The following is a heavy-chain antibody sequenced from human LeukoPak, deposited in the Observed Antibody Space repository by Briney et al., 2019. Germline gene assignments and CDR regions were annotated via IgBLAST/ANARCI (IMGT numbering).Heavy chain of an antibody. CDR2: IYYSGST. CDR3: ARNGGDCSGGSCYSHWFDP. Sequence: TSETLSLTCTVSGGSISSSRYYWGWIRQPPGQGLGWIGSIYYSGSTYYNPSLKSRVTISVDTSKNQFSLKLSSVTAADTAVYYCARNGGDCSGGSCYSHWFDPWGQGTLVTVSS. V-gene: IGHV4-39*01. CDR1: GGSISSSRYY. D-gene: IGHD2-15*01. J-gene: IGHJ5*02.